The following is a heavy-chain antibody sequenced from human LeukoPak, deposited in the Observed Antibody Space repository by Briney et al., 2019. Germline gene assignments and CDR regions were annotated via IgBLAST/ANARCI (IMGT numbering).Heavy chain of an antibody. Sequence: ASVKVSCKASGYIFTGYYIHWVRQAPGQGLEWMGWINPNSGATNYAQNFQGRVTMTRDMSTSTVYMELSSLRSEDTAVYYCAREGLPYSSGWYDYWGQGTLVTVSS. V-gene: IGHV1-2*02. CDR3: AREGLPYSSGWYDY. CDR1: GYIFTGYY. D-gene: IGHD6-19*01. J-gene: IGHJ4*02. CDR2: INPNSGAT.